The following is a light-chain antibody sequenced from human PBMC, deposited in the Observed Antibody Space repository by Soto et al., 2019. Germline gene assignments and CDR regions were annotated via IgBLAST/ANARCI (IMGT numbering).Light chain of an antibody. CDR3: LLSYRGVGV. CDR2: DTN. CDR1: TGAVTTGHY. J-gene: IGLJ2*01. V-gene: IGLV7-46*01. Sequence: QTVVTQEPSLTVSPGGTVTLTCGSNTGAVTTGHYPYWFQQKPGQAPRTLIYDTNNKHSWTPARFSGSLLGGKAALTLSGAQPEDEADYYCLLSYRGVGVFGGGTKVNVL.